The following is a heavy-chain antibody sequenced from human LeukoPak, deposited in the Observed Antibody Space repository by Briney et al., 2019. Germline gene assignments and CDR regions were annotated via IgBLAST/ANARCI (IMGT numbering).Heavy chain of an antibody. CDR2: MNPNSGNT. Sequence: ASVMGSCKASGYTFTSYDINWVRQATGQGLEWMGWMNPNSGNTGYAQKFQGRVTMTRNTSISTAYMELSSLRSEDTAVYYCARGRGSATYYYYMDVWGKGTTVTVSS. D-gene: IGHD1-26*01. J-gene: IGHJ6*03. CDR3: ARGRGSATYYYYMDV. V-gene: IGHV1-8*01. CDR1: GYTFTSYD.